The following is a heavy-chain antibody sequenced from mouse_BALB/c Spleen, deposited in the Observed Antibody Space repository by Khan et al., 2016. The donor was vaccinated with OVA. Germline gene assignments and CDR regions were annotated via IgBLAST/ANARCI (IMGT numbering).Heavy chain of an antibody. CDR3: GNSGGSYYFDY. CDR2: INPDNGDT. Sequence: VQLQQPGPELVKPGASVKISCKASGSSFTGYFMNWVKQSHGKSLDWIGRINPDNGDTFYNQKFKGKATLTVDKSSTTAHMELLSLTSADSAVYYCGNSGGSYYFDYWGQGTTLTVSS. V-gene: IGHV1-37*01. CDR1: GSSFTGYF. J-gene: IGHJ2*01. D-gene: IGHD3-1*01.